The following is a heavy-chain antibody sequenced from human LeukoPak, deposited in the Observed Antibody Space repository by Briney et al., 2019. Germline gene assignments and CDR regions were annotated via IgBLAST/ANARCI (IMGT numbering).Heavy chain of an antibody. V-gene: IGHV3-23*01. CDR1: GFTFSSYA. J-gene: IGHJ4*02. D-gene: IGHD3-22*01. CDR2: ISGSGGST. Sequence: GGSLRLSCAASGFTFSSYAMSWVRQAPGKGLQWVSAISGSGGSTYYADSVKGRFTISRDNSKNTLYLQMNSLRAEDTAVYYRAKVPSSVDTMIVVVNFDYWGQGTLVTVSS. CDR3: AKVPSSVDTMIVVVNFDY.